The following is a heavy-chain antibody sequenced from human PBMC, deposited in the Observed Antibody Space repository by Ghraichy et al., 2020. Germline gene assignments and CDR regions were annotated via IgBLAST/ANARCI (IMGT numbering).Heavy chain of an antibody. Sequence: GGSLRLSCAASGFTFDDYAMHWARQAPGKGLGWVSGISWNSGSIGYADSVKGRFTISRDNAKNSLYLQMNSLRAEDTALYYCAKSRFNAFDIWGQGTMVTVSS. CDR3: AKSRFNAFDI. CDR1: GFTFDDYA. J-gene: IGHJ3*02. CDR2: ISWNSGSI. V-gene: IGHV3-9*01.